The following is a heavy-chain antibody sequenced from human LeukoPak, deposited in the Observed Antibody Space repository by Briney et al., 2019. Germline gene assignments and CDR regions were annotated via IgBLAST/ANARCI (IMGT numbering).Heavy chain of an antibody. V-gene: IGHV4-4*07. CDR3: ARVERPYGGIDY. CDR2: IYTSGST. CDR1: RGSISSYY. J-gene: IGHJ4*02. Sequence: SETLSLTCTVTRGSISSYYWRWIRPPAGKGLEGIGRIYTSGSTNYNPSLKSRVTMSVDTSKNQFSLKLSSVTAADTAVYYCARVERPYGGIDYWGQGTLVTVSS. D-gene: IGHD4-23*01.